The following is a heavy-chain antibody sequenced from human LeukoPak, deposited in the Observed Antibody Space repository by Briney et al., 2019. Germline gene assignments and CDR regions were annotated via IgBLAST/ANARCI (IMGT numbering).Heavy chain of an antibody. CDR2: INHSGST. Sequence: SETLSLTCAVYGGSFSGYYWSWIRQPPGKGLEWIGKINHSGSTNYNPSLKSRVTISVDTSKNQFSLKLSSVTAADTAVYYCARGRARTYYYGMDVWGQGTTVTVSS. CDR1: GGSFSGYY. CDR3: ARGRARTYYYGMDV. V-gene: IGHV4-34*01. D-gene: IGHD6-6*01. J-gene: IGHJ6*02.